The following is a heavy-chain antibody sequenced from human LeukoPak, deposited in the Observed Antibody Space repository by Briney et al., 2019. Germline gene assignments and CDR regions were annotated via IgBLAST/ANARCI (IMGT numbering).Heavy chain of an antibody. V-gene: IGHV4-59*12. CDR2: IYHSGST. CDR1: GGSISSYY. J-gene: IGHJ5*02. D-gene: IGHD3-10*01. CDR3: ARTDYRLWFGELSANWFDP. Sequence: SETLSLTCTVSGGSISSYYWSWIRQPPGKGLEWIGYIYHSGSTYYNPSLKSRVTISVDRSKNQFSLKLSSVTAADTAVYYCARTDYRLWFGELSANWFDPWGQGTLVTVSS.